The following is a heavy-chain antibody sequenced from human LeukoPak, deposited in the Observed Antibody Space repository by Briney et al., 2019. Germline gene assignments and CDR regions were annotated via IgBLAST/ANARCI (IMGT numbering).Heavy chain of an antibody. V-gene: IGHV3-23*01. Sequence: GESLRLSCAASGFTFSSYAMSWVRQAPGKGLEWVSAISGSGGSTYYADSVKGRFTISRDNSKNTLYLQMNSLRAEDTAVYYCAKWSSSWYFGPWGQGTLVTVSS. CDR1: GFTFSSYA. D-gene: IGHD6-13*01. J-gene: IGHJ4*02. CDR3: AKWSSSWYFGP. CDR2: ISGSGGST.